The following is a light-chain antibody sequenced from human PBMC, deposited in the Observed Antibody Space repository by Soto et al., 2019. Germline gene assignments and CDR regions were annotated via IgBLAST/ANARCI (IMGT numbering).Light chain of an antibody. Sequence: QSVLTQPASVSGSPGQSITISCTGTSSDVGSYNLVSWYQQHPGNAPKLMIYEGNKRPSGVSNRFSGSKSGNTASLTIFGLQAEDEADYFCCSSAGSSTFWVFGGGTKLTVL. CDR3: CSSAGSSTFWV. CDR1: SSDVGSYNL. J-gene: IGLJ3*02. CDR2: EGN. V-gene: IGLV2-23*03.